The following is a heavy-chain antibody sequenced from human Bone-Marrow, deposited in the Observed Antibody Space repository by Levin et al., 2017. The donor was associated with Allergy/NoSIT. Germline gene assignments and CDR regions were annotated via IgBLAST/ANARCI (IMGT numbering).Heavy chain of an antibody. CDR3: ASDRGASTDF. V-gene: IGHV4-30-4*01. CDR2: IYYSGST. J-gene: IGHJ4*02. Sequence: NASETLSLTCTVSGGSVSSGGYYWSWIRQPPGKGLEWIGYIYYSGSTFYNPSLKSRLFISVDSSKNHVSLKLNSVTAADTAVYYCASDRGASTDFWGPGTLVIVSS. CDR1: GGSVSSGGYY. D-gene: IGHD3-10*01.